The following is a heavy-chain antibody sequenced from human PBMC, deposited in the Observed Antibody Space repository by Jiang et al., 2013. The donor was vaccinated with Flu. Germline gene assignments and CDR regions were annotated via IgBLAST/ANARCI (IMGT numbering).Heavy chain of an antibody. CDR1: GGSISSGDYY. V-gene: IGHV4-30-4*01. CDR2: IYYSGST. Sequence: TLSLTCTVSGGSISSGDYYWSWIRQPPGKGLEWIGYIYYSGSTYYNPSLKSRVTISVDTSKNQFSLKLSSVTAADTAVYYCAREGGYSYGTSKIFDYWGQGTLVTVSS. D-gene: IGHD5-18*01. J-gene: IGHJ4*02. CDR3: AREGGYSYGTSKIFDY.